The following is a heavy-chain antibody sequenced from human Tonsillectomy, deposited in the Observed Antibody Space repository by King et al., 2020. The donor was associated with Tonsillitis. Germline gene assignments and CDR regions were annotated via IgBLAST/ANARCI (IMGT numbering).Heavy chain of an antibody. CDR2: IYYRGGA. Sequence: QLQESGPGVVKPSETLSLTCTVSVGSIRDDIYYWGWIRQPPGKGLEWIGNIYYRGGAYYIPSLKSRVTMSVDTSKNQFSLKLASVTAAETAIYYCARYYYYDSSGYCFDYWGRGTLVTVSS. CDR3: ARYYYYDSSGYCFDY. D-gene: IGHD3-22*01. V-gene: IGHV4-39*01. CDR1: VGSIRDDIYY. J-gene: IGHJ4*02.